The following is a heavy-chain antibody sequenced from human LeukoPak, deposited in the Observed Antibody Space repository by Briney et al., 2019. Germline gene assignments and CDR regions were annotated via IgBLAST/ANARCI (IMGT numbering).Heavy chain of an antibody. CDR1: GGSISSGSYY. CDR2: IYTSGST. J-gene: IGHJ4*02. V-gene: IGHV4-61*02. Sequence: SETLSLTCTVSGGSISSGSYYWSWIRQPAGKGLEWIGRIYTSGSTNYNPSLKSRVTISVDTSKNQFSLKLSSVTAADTAVYYCARSTDQGEFDYWGQGTLVTVSS. D-gene: IGHD2-2*01. CDR3: ARSTDQGEFDY.